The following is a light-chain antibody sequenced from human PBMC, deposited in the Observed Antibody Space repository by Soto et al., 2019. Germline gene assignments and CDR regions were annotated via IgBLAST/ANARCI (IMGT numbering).Light chain of an antibody. CDR2: DDT. CDR1: NIGSKS. V-gene: IGLV3-21*02. CDR3: AAWDDSLSGWV. J-gene: IGLJ3*02. Sequence: SYELTQPPSASVAPGQTARITCGGNNIGSKSVHWYQQKPGQAPVVVVHDDTERPSGIPERFSGSKSGTSASLAISGLPSEDEADYYCAAWDDSLSGWVFGGGTKLTVL.